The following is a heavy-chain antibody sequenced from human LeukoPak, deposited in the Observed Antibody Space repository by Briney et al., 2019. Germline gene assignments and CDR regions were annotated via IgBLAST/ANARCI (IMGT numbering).Heavy chain of an antibody. CDR2: VSISGGTT. Sequence: PGGSLRLSCAASGFTFSSYAMSWVRQAPGKGLEWVSIVSISGGTTYFADSVKGRFTISRDNSENTLYLQMNSLRAEDTAVYYCAKSPSWGPAAAGMRLDYWGQGTLVTVSS. CDR1: GFTFSSYA. CDR3: AKSPSWGPAAAGMRLDY. J-gene: IGHJ4*02. D-gene: IGHD6-13*01. V-gene: IGHV3-23*01.